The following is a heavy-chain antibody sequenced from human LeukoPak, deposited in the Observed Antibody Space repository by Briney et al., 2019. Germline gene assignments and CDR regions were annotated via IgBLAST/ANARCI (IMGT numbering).Heavy chain of an antibody. CDR3: ARAVGAWAAFDI. CDR1: GGSFSGYY. D-gene: IGHD1-26*01. Sequence: SETLSLTCAVYGGSFSGYYWSWIRQPPGKGLEWIGEINHRGSTNYNPSLKSRVTVSIDKSKTRFSLRVTSLTAADTAIYYCARAVGAWAAFDIWGQGTMVTVSS. V-gene: IGHV4-34*01. J-gene: IGHJ3*02. CDR2: INHRGST.